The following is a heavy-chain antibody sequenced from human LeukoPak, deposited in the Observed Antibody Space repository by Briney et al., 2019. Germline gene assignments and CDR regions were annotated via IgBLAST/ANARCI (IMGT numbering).Heavy chain of an antibody. CDR3: AKEPPRTIFGVVIRLDHVY. Sequence: PGGSLRLSCAASGFTFSSYSMNWVRQAPGKGLEWVAVISYDGSNKYYADSVKGRFTISRDNSKNTLYLQMNSLRAEDTAVYYCAKEPPRTIFGVVIRLDHVYWGQGTLVTVSS. D-gene: IGHD3-3*01. CDR1: GFTFSSYS. J-gene: IGHJ4*02. CDR2: ISYDGSNK. V-gene: IGHV3-30*18.